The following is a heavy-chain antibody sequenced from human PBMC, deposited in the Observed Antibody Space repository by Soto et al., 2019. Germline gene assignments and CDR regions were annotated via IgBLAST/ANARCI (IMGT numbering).Heavy chain of an antibody. J-gene: IGHJ6*03. D-gene: IGHD2-2*01. CDR2: IIPILGIA. V-gene: IGHV1-69*04. CDR3: ARDRDTYCSSTSCYPAGYYYYYMDV. CDR1: GGTFSSYT. Sequence: GASVKVSCKASGGTFSSYTISWVRQAPGQGLEWMGRIIPILGIANYAQKFQGRVTITADKSTSTAYMELSSLRSEDTAVYYCARDRDTYCSSTSCYPAGYYYYYMDVWGKGTTVTVSS.